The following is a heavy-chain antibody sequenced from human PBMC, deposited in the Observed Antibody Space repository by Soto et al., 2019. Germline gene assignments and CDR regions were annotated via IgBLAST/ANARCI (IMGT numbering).Heavy chain of an antibody. CDR3: ARDPASAYSSSSFDY. V-gene: IGHV1-69*01. CDR2: IVPLFRTT. J-gene: IGHJ4*02. D-gene: IGHD6-6*01. Sequence: QVQLVQSGAEVKKPGSSVKVSCKISGDTFTSYAISWVRQAPGQGLEWVGGIVPLFRTTDYAQKFQGRVTITADESTNTAYMELSSLRSEDTAVYYCARDPASAYSSSSFDYWGQGTLVTVSS. CDR1: GDTFTSYA.